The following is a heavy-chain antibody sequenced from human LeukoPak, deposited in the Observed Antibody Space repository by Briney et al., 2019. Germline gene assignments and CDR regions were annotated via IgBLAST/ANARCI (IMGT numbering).Heavy chain of an antibody. Sequence: PPETLSLTCSVSGGSTSSAGYYWGWIRQHPGKGLEWIGYIYYSGNTYYDPSLKSRLTISVDTSKNQFSLELNSVTAADTAVYYCARSISYGSAFDIWGQGTMVTVSS. CDR3: ARSISYGSAFDI. V-gene: IGHV4-31*03. CDR2: IYYSGNT. CDR1: GGSTSSAGYY. D-gene: IGHD5-18*01. J-gene: IGHJ3*02.